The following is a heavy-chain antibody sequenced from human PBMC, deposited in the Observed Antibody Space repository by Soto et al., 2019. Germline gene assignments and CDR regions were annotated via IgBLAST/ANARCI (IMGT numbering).Heavy chain of an antibody. CDR2: ISLYNGET. Sequence: QVQLVQSGAEVKRPGASVKVSCKASGYTFSEYGISWVRQAPGQGLEWMGWISLYNGETSFPQNDDGRVTLATDTSTNTAYMDLRSLRSDDTAVYYCARDRHRRVRGLAASGGWFFELWGPGTLVTVSS. V-gene: IGHV1-18*01. D-gene: IGHD2-15*01. J-gene: IGHJ2*01. CDR3: ARDRHRRVRGLAASGGWFFEL. CDR1: GYTFSEYG.